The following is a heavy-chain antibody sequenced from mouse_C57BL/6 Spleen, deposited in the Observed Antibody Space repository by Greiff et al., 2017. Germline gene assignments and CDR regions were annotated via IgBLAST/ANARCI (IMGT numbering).Heavy chain of an antibody. CDR1: GYTFTSYW. Sequence: QVQLQQPGAELVKPGASVKLSCKASGYTFTSYWMQWVKQRPGQGLEWIGEIDPSDSYTNYNQKFKGKATLTVDTSSSTAYMLLSSLTSEDSAVYYCAGRYYGSSPYWFAYWGQGTLVTVSA. V-gene: IGHV1-50*01. CDR3: AGRYYGSSPYWFAY. J-gene: IGHJ3*01. CDR2: IDPSDSYT. D-gene: IGHD1-1*01.